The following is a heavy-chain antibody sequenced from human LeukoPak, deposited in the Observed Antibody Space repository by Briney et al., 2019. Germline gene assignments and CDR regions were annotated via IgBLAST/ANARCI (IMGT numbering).Heavy chain of an antibody. Sequence: GGSLRLSCAASGFTFSSYAMSCVCEALGKGLEWVSAISGSGGSTYYADSVKGRFTISRDNSKNTLYLQMNSLRAEDTAVYYCAKYGITAMIYFDYWGQGTLVTVSS. D-gene: IGHD5-18*01. CDR3: AKYGITAMIYFDY. CDR2: ISGSGGST. V-gene: IGHV3-23*01. J-gene: IGHJ4*02. CDR1: GFTFSSYA.